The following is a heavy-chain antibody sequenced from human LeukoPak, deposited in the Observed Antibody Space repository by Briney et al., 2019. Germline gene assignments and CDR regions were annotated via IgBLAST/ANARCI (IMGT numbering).Heavy chain of an antibody. CDR1: GGTFSSYA. D-gene: IGHD5-24*01. Sequence: GASVKVSCKASGGTFSSYAISSVRQAPGQGLEWMGRIIPIFGTANYAQKFQGRVTITADESTSTVYMELSSLRSEDTAVYYCASRGEMATYYYYYMDVWGKGTTVTVSS. J-gene: IGHJ6*03. V-gene: IGHV1-69*13. CDR3: ASRGEMATYYYYYMDV. CDR2: IIPIFGTA.